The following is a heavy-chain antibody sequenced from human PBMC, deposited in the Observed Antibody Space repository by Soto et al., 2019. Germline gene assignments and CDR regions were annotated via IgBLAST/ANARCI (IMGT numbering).Heavy chain of an antibody. CDR3: VRSVILSGGSYKGLIRLHYFDT. Sequence: PSETLSLTCTVSGGSIDSYYWSWIRQPPGKGLEWIGYIYYSGSTNYNPSLKSRVTISVDTSKNQFSLKLNSVTAADTAIYYCVRSVILSGGSYKGLIRLHYFDTWGPGTLVTVSS. CDR2: IYYSGST. D-gene: IGHD3-3*01. V-gene: IGHV4-59*12. CDR1: GGSIDSYY. J-gene: IGHJ4*02.